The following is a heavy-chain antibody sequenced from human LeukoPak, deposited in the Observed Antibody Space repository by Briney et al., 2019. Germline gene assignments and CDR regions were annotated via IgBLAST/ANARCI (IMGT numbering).Heavy chain of an antibody. CDR3: ARGGYCSGGSCYSLVFQH. D-gene: IGHD2-15*01. V-gene: IGHV7-4-1*02. CDR1: GYTFTSYA. J-gene: IGHJ1*01. Sequence: ASVTVSCKASGYTFTSYAMNWVRQAPGQGLEWMGWINTNTGNPTYAQGFTGRFVFSLDTSVSTAYLQISGLKAEDTAVYYCARGGYCSGGSCYSLVFQHWGQGTLVTVSS. CDR2: INTNTGNP.